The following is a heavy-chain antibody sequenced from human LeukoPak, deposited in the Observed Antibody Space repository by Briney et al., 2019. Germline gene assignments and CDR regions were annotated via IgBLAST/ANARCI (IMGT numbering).Heavy chain of an antibody. Sequence: GGSLRLSCAASGFTFSSYDMHGVRQATGKGLEWVSAIGTAGDTYYPGSVKGRFTISRENAKNSLYLQMNSLRAGDTAVYYCARGEEYYDSSGYYYFDYWGQGTLVTVSS. D-gene: IGHD3-22*01. CDR3: ARGEEYYDSSGYYYFDY. V-gene: IGHV3-13*01. CDR2: IGTAGDT. CDR1: GFTFSSYD. J-gene: IGHJ4*02.